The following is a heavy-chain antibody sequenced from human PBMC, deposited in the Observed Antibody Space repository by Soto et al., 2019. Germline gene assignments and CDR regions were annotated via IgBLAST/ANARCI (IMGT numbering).Heavy chain of an antibody. CDR1: GFTFTKAW. J-gene: IGHJ4*02. V-gene: IGHV3-15*01. Sequence: PGGSLRLSCAASGFTFTKAWMTWVRQTPGKGLEWVGRIKSRADGGTTDYAAPVKGRFTISRDDSKNTLYLQMNSLKTEDTAVYYCTTDDPINKNWGQGTLVTVSS. CDR2: IKSRADGGTT. CDR3: TTDDPINKN.